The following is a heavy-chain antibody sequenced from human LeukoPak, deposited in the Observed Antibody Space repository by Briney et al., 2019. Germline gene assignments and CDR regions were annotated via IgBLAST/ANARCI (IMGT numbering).Heavy chain of an antibody. CDR3: ARGAFYYDSSGYQNFDY. CDR1: GFTFSSYE. Sequence: QPGGSRRLSCAASGFTFSSYEMNWVRQAPGKGLEWVSYISSSGSTIYYADSVKGRFTISRDNAKNSLYLQMNSLRAEDTAVYYCARGAFYYDSSGYQNFDYWGQGTLVTVSS. V-gene: IGHV3-48*03. CDR2: ISSSGSTI. D-gene: IGHD3-22*01. J-gene: IGHJ4*02.